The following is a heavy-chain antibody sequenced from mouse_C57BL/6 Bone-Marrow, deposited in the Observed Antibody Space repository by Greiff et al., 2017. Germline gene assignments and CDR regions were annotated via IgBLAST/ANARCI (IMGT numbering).Heavy chain of an antibody. CDR3: ARWGTAQAVYAMDY. CDR1: GYAFSSSW. J-gene: IGHJ4*01. V-gene: IGHV1-82*01. CDR2: IYPGDGDT. D-gene: IGHD3-2*02. Sequence: VQLQQSGPELVKPGASVKISCKASGYAFSSSWMNWVKQRPGKGLEWIGRIYPGDGDTNYNGKFKGKATLTADKSSSTAYMQLSSLTSEDSAVYFCARWGTAQAVYAMDYWGQGTSVTVSS.